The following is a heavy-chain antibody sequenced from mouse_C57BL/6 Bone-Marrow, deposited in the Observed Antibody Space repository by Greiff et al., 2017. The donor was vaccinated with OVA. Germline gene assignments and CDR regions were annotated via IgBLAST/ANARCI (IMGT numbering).Heavy chain of an antibody. D-gene: IGHD1-1*01. CDR2: IHPNSGST. CDR1: GYTFTSYW. Sequence: QVQLQQSGAELVKPGASVKLSCKASGYTFTSYWMHWVKQRPGQGLEWIGMIHPNSGSTNYNEKFKSKATLTVDKSSSTAYMQLSSLTSEDSAVYYCARKRDYGSSPLDYWGQGTTLTVSS. V-gene: IGHV1-64*01. J-gene: IGHJ2*01. CDR3: ARKRDYGSSPLDY.